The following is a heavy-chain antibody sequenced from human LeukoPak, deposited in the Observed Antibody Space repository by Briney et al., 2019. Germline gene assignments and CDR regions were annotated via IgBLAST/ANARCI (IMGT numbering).Heavy chain of an antibody. CDR3: TSPEYYYGPR. J-gene: IGHJ4*02. Sequence: GGSLRLSCTAAGFTFGDYAMSWVRQAPGKGLEWVGFIRSKAYGGTTEYAASVKGRFTISRDDSKSIAYLQMNSLKTEDTAVYYCTSPEYYYGPRWGQGTLVTVSS. D-gene: IGHD3-10*01. CDR1: GFTFGDYA. V-gene: IGHV3-49*04. CDR2: IRSKAYGGTT.